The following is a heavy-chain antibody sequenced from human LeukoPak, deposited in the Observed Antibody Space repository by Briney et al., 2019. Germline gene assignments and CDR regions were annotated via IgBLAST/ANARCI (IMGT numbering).Heavy chain of an antibody. Sequence: QTLSLTCVISGDSVSNYSAAWEWIRQSPSRGLEWLGRTYYRSKWYTDYALSVKSRITVSPDTSKNQFSLQLNSVTPEDTAVYYCARSLRGTYLGALDYWGQGTLVTASS. D-gene: IGHD7-27*01. J-gene: IGHJ4*02. CDR1: GDSVSNYSAA. V-gene: IGHV6-1*01. CDR3: ARSLRGTYLGALDY. CDR2: TYYRSKWYT.